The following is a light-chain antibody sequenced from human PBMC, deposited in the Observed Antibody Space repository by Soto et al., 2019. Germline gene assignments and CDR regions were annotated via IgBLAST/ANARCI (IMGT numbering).Light chain of an antibody. CDR3: SSYTSSSTLEV. V-gene: IGLV2-14*01. CDR1: SSDVGGYNY. Sequence: QSVLTQPASVSGSPGQSITISCTGTSSDVGGYNYVSWYQQHPGKAPKLMIYEVSNRPSGVSNRFSGSKSGNTASLTISGLQAEDEDDYYCSSYTSSSTLEVFGGGTKLTVL. CDR2: EVS. J-gene: IGLJ2*01.